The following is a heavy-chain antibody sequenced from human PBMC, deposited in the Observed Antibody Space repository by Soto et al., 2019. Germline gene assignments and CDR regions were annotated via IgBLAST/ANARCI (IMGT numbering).Heavy chain of an antibody. V-gene: IGHV1-3*01. CDR1: GYTFTSYA. CDR2: INAGNGNT. Sequence: GASVKVSCKASGYTFTSYAVHWVRQAPGQRLEWMGWINAGNGNTKYSQKFQGRVTITRDTSASTAYMELSSLRSEDTAVYYCARVPGYSIGDLWGRGTLVTVSS. J-gene: IGHJ2*01. CDR3: ARVPGYSIGDL. D-gene: IGHD2-21*01.